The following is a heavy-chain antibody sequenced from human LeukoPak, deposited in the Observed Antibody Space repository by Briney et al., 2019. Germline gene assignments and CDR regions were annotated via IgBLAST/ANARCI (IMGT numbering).Heavy chain of an antibody. J-gene: IGHJ4*02. CDR2: IYYSGST. CDR1: GGSISSYY. D-gene: IGHD3-22*01. Sequence: SETLCLTCTVSGGSISSYYWSWIRQPPGKGLEWIGYIYYSGSTNYNPSLKSRVTISVDTSKNQFSLKLSSVTAADTAVYYCARMAHDSSGYIDYWGQGTLVTVSS. CDR3: ARMAHDSSGYIDY. V-gene: IGHV4-59*08.